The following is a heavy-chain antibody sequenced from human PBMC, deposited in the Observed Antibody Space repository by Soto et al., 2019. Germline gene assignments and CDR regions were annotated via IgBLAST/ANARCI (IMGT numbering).Heavy chain of an antibody. D-gene: IGHD6-6*01. CDR3: ARSHIVPRLLMYPYDY. V-gene: IGHV4-39*01. Sequence: SETLSLTCNVSGASLDRSNYYWDWIRQSPGKGLELIGTTYYNGNAYYNPSLKSRVTISLDTSKNQFSLKLSSVTAADTAVYYIARSHIVPRLLMYPYDYWRQGTLVTVSS. J-gene: IGHJ4*02. CDR2: TYYNGNA. CDR1: GASLDRSNYY.